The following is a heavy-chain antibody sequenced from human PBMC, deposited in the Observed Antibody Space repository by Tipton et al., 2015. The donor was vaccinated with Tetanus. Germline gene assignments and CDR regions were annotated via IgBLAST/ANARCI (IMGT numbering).Heavy chain of an antibody. V-gene: IGHV3-21*01. CDR1: GFTFSSYT. CDR2: ISSSSTYM. D-gene: IGHD5-18*01. J-gene: IGHJ4*01. Sequence: SLRLSCVGSGFTFSSYTLHWVRQAPVKGLEWVSAISSSSTYMYYADSVKGRFTIFRDNAKNSVYLQMNSLGAEDTGLYYCVRKGYSYATPGLGNWGQGILVSVSS. CDR3: VRKGYSYATPGLGN.